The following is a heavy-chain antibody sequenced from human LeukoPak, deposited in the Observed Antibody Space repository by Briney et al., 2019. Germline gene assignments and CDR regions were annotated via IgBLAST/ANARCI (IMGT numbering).Heavy chain of an antibody. V-gene: IGHV4-39*01. J-gene: IGHJ4*02. CDR3: ARQTGSGLFILP. CDR2: IYYSGNT. D-gene: IGHD3/OR15-3a*01. Sequence: SETLSLTCTASGVSISSSNSYWGWLRQPPGKGLEWIGSIYYSGNTYYNAALKSQVSISIDTSKNQFSLRLTSVTAADTAVYYCARQTGSGLFILPGGQGTLVTVSS. CDR1: GVSISSSNSY.